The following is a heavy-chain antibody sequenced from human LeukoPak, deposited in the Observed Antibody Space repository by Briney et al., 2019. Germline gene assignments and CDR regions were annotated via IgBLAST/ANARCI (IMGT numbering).Heavy chain of an antibody. Sequence: GGSLRLSCEASGFTFNGHWMHWVRQAPGKGLEWVCRINANGASTAYADSVKGRFTISRDNAKNSLYLQMNSLRAEDTALYYCARGEGVAAAGKSDYWGQGTLVTVSS. CDR2: INANGAST. V-gene: IGHV3-20*04. CDR1: GFTFNGHW. CDR3: ARGEGVAAAGKSDY. J-gene: IGHJ4*02. D-gene: IGHD6-13*01.